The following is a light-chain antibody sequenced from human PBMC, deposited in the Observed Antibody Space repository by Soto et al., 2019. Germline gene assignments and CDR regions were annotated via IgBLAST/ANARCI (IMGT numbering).Light chain of an antibody. CDR1: QSIRRY. CDR3: QQSYTTPIR. Sequence: LSHCRSSLGAPYQYRVTIAYRASQSIRRYLNWYQQKPGKAPKLLIYAASSLQSGVPSRFSGSGSGTDFTLTISSLQPEDFATYYCQQSYTTPIRFGEGTRLEI. CDR2: AAS. V-gene: IGKV1-39*01. J-gene: IGKJ5*01.